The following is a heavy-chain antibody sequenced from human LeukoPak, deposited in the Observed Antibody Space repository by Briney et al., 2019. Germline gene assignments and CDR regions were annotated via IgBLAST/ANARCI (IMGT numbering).Heavy chain of an antibody. Sequence: SETLSLTCTVSGDSISNHYWSWIRQPPGKGLVWVGDIFYSGNTNYNPSLKSRVTMSVDTSKNQFSLRLSSVTPADAAVYYCARDRGEGIVGTFDYWGQGTLVTVSS. CDR2: IFYSGNT. CDR3: ARDRGEGIVGTFDY. CDR1: GDSISNHY. D-gene: IGHD1-26*01. J-gene: IGHJ4*02. V-gene: IGHV4-59*11.